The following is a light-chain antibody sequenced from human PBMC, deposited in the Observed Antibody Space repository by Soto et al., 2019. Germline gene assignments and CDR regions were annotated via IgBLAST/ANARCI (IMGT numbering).Light chain of an antibody. CDR3: QQRDSWPPIT. CDR2: DAS. CDR1: QSINSH. V-gene: IGKV3-11*01. Sequence: EVVLTQSPATLSLSPGDRATLSCRASQSINSHLAWYQQKPGQAPRLLIYDASNRATGIPARFSGSGSGTDFTLTISSLEPEDFAVYYCQQRDSWPPITFGQGTRLEIK. J-gene: IGKJ5*01.